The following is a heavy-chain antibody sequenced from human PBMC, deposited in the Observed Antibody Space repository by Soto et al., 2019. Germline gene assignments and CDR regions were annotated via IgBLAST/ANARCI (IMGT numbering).Heavy chain of an antibody. Sequence: ASVKVSCKASGYAFSNYALHWVRQAPGQSLEWMGWIHAGDGSSLSSRKFQERVTFSRDTSANTAYMELYSLTSDDTAVYYCARIRNTRGSGWYYFDYWGQGTLVSVSS. CDR1: GYAFSNYA. CDR3: ARIRNTRGSGWYYFDY. D-gene: IGHD6-19*01. J-gene: IGHJ4*02. CDR2: IHAGDGSS. V-gene: IGHV1-3*01.